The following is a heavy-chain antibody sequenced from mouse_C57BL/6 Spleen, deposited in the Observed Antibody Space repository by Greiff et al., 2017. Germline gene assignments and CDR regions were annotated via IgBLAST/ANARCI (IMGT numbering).Heavy chain of an antibody. CDR3: ATLAYYSKGLDY. D-gene: IGHD2-5*01. CDR2: IHPSDSDT. V-gene: IGHV1-74*01. CDR1: GYTFTSYW. Sequence: QVQLQQPGAELVKPGASVKVSCKASGYTFTSYWMHWVKQRPGQGLEWIGRIHPSDSDTNYNQKFKGKATLTVDKSSSTAYMQLSSLTSEDAAVYYSATLAYYSKGLDYWGQGTTLTVSS. J-gene: IGHJ2*01.